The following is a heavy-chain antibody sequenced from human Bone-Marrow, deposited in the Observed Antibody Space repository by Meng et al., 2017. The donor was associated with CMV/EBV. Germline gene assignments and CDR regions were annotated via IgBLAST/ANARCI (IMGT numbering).Heavy chain of an antibody. CDR1: GFTFRSYT. D-gene: IGHD1-14*01. V-gene: IGHV3-21*04. CDR2: ISSSSSYI. Sequence: CADSGFTFRSYTMSWVRQAPGKGLEWVSSISSSSSYIYYADSVKGRFTISRDNSKNTLYLQMNSLRAEDTAVYYCAKDLVRGPGIIDYWGQGTLVTVSS. J-gene: IGHJ4*02. CDR3: AKDLVRGPGIIDY.